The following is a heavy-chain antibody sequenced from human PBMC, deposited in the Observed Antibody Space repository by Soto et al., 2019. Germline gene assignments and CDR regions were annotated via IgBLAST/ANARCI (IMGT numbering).Heavy chain of an antibody. D-gene: IGHD2-15*01. V-gene: IGHV3-30-3*01. Sequence: QVQLVESGGGEAQPGTSLRLSCAAFGYTFRRPPMHWVRQAPGKGLDWVGLISADGSSQHYADSVRGRFIISRDNFRSTVSLQMDRLRAEDTAVYYCARPVVAGTPDYWGQGTLVSLSS. CDR3: ARPVVAGTPDY. CDR1: GYTFRRPP. CDR2: ISADGSSQ. J-gene: IGHJ4*02.